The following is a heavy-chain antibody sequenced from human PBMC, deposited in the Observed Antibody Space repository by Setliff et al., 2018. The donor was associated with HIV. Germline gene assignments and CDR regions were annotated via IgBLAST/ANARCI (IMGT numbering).Heavy chain of an antibody. CDR1: GGSVSSGAYF. Sequence: TLSLTCTVSGGSVSSGAYFRSWIRQHPGKGLEWMGYMSKRGTYIINPSLESRMTMSIDTSKNQLYLRLKSVTAADTAVYFCARDAVEASIPGGWFDSWGPGTLVTVSS. CDR2: MSKRGTY. CDR3: ARDAVEASIPGGWFDS. J-gene: IGHJ5*01. D-gene: IGHD2-21*01. V-gene: IGHV4-31*03.